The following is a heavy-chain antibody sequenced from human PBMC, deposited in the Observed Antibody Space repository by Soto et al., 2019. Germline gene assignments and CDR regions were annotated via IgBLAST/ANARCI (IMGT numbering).Heavy chain of an antibody. CDR1: GFTFSSYA. Sequence: QVQLVESGGGVVQPGRSLRLSCAASGFTFSSYAMHWVRQAPGEGLEWVAVISYDGSNKYYADSVKGRFTISRDNSKNTLYLQMNSLRAEDTAVYYCARWTDLGFDYWGQGTLVTVSS. V-gene: IGHV3-30-3*01. CDR2: ISYDGSNK. J-gene: IGHJ4*02. CDR3: ARWTDLGFDY. D-gene: IGHD2-21*02.